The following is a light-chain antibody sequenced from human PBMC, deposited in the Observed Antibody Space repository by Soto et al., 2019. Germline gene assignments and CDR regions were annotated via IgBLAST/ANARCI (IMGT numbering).Light chain of an antibody. J-gene: IGKJ1*01. CDR3: QQYNDWPPWT. CDR1: QSVGGN. Sequence: EIVMTQSPDTLAVSPGERATLSCRASQSVGGNLAWYQQKPGQAPRLLIFGASTRATGIPARFSGSGSGTEFTLTISSLQSEDFAVYYCQQYNDWPPWTFGQGTKVDIK. V-gene: IGKV3-15*01. CDR2: GAS.